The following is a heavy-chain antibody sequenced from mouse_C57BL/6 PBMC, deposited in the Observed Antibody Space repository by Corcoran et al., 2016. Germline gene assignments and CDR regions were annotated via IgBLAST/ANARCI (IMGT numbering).Heavy chain of an antibody. CDR2: IYPGSGNT. V-gene: IGHV1-76*01. CDR1: GYTFTDYY. CDR3: ARQDPRWYFDV. J-gene: IGHJ1*03. Sequence: QVQLKQSGAELVRPGASVKLSCKASGYTFTDYYIHWVKQRPGQGLEWIARIYPGSGNTYYNEKFKGKATLTAAKYSSNAYMQISSLTSEDSAVYVCARQDPRWYFDVWGTGTTVTVSS.